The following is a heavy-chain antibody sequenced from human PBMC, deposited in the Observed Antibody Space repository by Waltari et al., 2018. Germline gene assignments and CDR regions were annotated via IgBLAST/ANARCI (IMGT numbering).Heavy chain of an antibody. CDR1: GFTFSSYG. J-gene: IGHJ4*02. CDR3: ARGAAYSRFDY. Sequence: EVQLVESGGGLVQPGGSLRLSCAASGFTFSSYGMNWVRQAAGKGVGWVSGISGSGGNTYYADSVKGRFTISRDNSKSTLSLQMNSVRADDTAVYYCARGAAYSRFDYWGQGTLVTVSS. CDR2: ISGSGGNT. D-gene: IGHD5-18*01. V-gene: IGHV3-23*04.